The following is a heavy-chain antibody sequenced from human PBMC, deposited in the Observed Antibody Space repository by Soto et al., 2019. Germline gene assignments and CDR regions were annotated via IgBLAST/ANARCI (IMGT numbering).Heavy chain of an antibody. V-gene: IGHV1-69*02. CDR1: GGTFSSYT. CDR3: ATDVDLPYEF. CDR2: VIAILGKP. J-gene: IGHJ4*02. D-gene: IGHD3-16*01. Sequence: QVQLVQSGAEVKKPGSSVKVSCKTSGGTFSSYTVNWVRQAPVQGPEWMGSVIAILGKPNYSQKFHGRVTITADTSTSTAYMEVTSLRSEDTAVYYCATDVDLPYEFWGQGTLVTVS.